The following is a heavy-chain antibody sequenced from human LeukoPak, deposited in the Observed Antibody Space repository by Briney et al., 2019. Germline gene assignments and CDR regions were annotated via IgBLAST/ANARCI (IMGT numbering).Heavy chain of an antibody. CDR1: GFTSSSYA. J-gene: IGHJ4*02. V-gene: IGHV3-23*01. CDR2: MSGSGGST. D-gene: IGHD3-9*01. CDR3: QKTAYEILTGDNY. Sequence: GVYLRVSGASSGFTSSSYALSRIHKTPGKGLERVSAMSGSGGSTYYAASVKGRFTISRDNSKNTLYLQMNSLRAEDTVFFFKQKTAYEILTGDNYWGQGTLVTVSS.